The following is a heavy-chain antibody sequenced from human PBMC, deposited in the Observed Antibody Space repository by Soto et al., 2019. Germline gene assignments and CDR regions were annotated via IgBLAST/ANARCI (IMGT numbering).Heavy chain of an antibody. CDR1: GFTFSSYG. CDR3: AKGGRMDV. V-gene: IGHV3-30*18. CDR2: ISYDGSNK. Sequence: GWSLRLSCAASGFTFSSYGMHWVRQAPGKGLEWVAVISYDGSNKYYADSVKGRFTISRDNSKNTLYVHMNSLRAEDTAVYYCAKGGRMDVWGQGTTVTVSS. J-gene: IGHJ6*02. D-gene: IGHD3-16*01.